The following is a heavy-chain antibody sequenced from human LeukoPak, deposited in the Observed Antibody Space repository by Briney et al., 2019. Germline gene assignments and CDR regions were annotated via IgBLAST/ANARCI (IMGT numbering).Heavy chain of an antibody. J-gene: IGHJ5*02. D-gene: IGHD2-2*01. Sequence: GASVKVSCKASGYTFTSSGISWVREATGQGLEWMGWMNPNSGNTGYAQKFQGRVTMTRNTSISTAYMELSSLRSEDTAVYYCARGSFRGSSTKPKNWFDPWGQGTLVTVSS. CDR2: MNPNSGNT. CDR1: GYTFTSSG. V-gene: IGHV1-8*02. CDR3: ARGSFRGSSTKPKNWFDP.